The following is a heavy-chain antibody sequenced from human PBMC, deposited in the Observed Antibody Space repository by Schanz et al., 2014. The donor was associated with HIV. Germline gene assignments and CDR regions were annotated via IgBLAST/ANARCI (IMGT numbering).Heavy chain of an antibody. D-gene: IGHD5-18*01. CDR1: GFSFDNYG. V-gene: IGHV3-30*18. CDR3: AKAGLFFGQLWLGFFDY. Sequence: QMQLVESGGGVVRPGRSLKLSCAASGFSFDNYGMHWVRQAPGKGLEWVAVISHNGNNDYYAESVKGRFTISRDNSKNTLDLQMNNLKPEDTAVYYCAKAGLFFGQLWLGFFDYWGQGAQVTVSS. J-gene: IGHJ4*02. CDR2: ISHNGNND.